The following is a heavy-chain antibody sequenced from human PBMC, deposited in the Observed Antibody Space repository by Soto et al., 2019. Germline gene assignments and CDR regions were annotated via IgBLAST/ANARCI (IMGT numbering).Heavy chain of an antibody. D-gene: IGHD5-12*01. Sequence: PGGSLRLSCAASGSIFSSYGMHWVRQAPGKGLEWVAVTSYDGRNNNYADSVRGRFTISRDNSKNTLYLQMNSLRAEDTAVYYCARGPIVATIRGPDYWGQGTLVTVSS. J-gene: IGHJ4*02. CDR1: GSIFSSYG. V-gene: IGHV3-30*03. CDR2: TSYDGRNN. CDR3: ARGPIVATIRGPDY.